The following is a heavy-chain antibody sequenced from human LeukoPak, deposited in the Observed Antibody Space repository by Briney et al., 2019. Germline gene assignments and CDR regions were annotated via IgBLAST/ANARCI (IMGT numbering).Heavy chain of an antibody. D-gene: IGHD3-10*01. Sequence: ASAKVSCKASGYTFTGYYMHWVRQAPGQGLEWMGWINPNSGGTNYAQKFQGRVTMTRDTSISTAYMELSRLRSDDTAVYYCARDREQGPLALRGLDYWGQGTLVTVSS. CDR3: ARDREQGPLALRGLDY. J-gene: IGHJ4*02. CDR1: GYTFTGYY. CDR2: INPNSGGT. V-gene: IGHV1-2*02.